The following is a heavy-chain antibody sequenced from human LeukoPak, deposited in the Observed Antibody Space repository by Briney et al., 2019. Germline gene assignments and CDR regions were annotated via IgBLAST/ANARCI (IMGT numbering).Heavy chain of an antibody. V-gene: IGHV1-69*13. CDR2: IIPIVGTA. J-gene: IGHJ4*02. Sequence: SVKVSCKASGGTFSSYAISWVRQAPGQGLEWMGGIIPIVGTANYAQKFQGRVTITADASTSTDYMELSSLRSEDTAVYYCARAKYYYGSGSYAYFDYWGQGTLVTVSS. CDR1: GGTFSSYA. CDR3: ARAKYYYGSGSYAYFDY. D-gene: IGHD3-10*01.